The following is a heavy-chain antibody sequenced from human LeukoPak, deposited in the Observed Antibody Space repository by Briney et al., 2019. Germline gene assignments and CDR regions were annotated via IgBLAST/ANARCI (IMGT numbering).Heavy chain of an antibody. Sequence: ASAKVSCKASGYTFTGYYIHWVRQAPGQGLEWMGWINPNSGGTNYAQKFQGRVTMTRDTSITTAYMELTRLRSDDTAVYYCARGDGRWFGEFSTWFDPWGQGTLVTVSS. J-gene: IGHJ5*02. CDR1: GYTFTGYY. V-gene: IGHV1-2*02. CDR3: ARGDGRWFGEFSTWFDP. D-gene: IGHD3-10*01. CDR2: INPNSGGT.